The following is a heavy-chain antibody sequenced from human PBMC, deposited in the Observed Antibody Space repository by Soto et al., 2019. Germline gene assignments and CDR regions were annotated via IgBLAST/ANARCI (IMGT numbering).Heavy chain of an antibody. D-gene: IGHD3-9*01. J-gene: IGHJ3*01. Sequence: QVQLQESGAGLVKPSETLSLTCTVSGGSINSYYWSWIRQPPGRGPEYVGYISYSGSTNYNPSRKGRITMSLDTSKNQFSLKLSSVTAADTAVYYCASLNFDLLTGYYAFDFWGQGTMVTVSS. CDR3: ASLNFDLLTGYYAFDF. CDR1: GGSINSYY. V-gene: IGHV4-59*08. CDR2: ISYSGST.